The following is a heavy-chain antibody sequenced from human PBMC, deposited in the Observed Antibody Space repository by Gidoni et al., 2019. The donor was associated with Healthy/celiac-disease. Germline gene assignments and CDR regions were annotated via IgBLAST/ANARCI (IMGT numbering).Heavy chain of an antibody. D-gene: IGHD4-17*01. CDR2: IYYSGST. CDR1: GGSISSSSYY. V-gene: IGHV4-39*07. Sequence: QLQLQESGPGLVKPSETLSLTCTVSGGSISSSSYYWGWIRQPPGKGLEWIGSIYYSGSTYYNPSLKSRVTISVDTSKNQFSLKLSSVTAADTAVYYCARDGILTVTTYYYGMDVWGQGTTVTVSS. CDR3: ARDGILTVTTYYYGMDV. J-gene: IGHJ6*02.